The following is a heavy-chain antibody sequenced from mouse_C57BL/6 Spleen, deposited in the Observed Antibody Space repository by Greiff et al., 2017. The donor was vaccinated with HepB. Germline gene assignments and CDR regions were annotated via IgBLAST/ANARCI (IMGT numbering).Heavy chain of an antibody. CDR3: AIEGVIYYDYDGAY. CDR1: GYTFTSYW. V-gene: IGHV1-74*01. Sequence: QVQLQQPGAELVKPGASVKVSCKASGYTFTSYWMHWVKQRPGQGLEWIGRIHPSDSDTNYNQKFKGKATLTVDKSSSTAYMQLSSLTSEDSAVYYGAIEGVIYYDYDGAYWGQGTLVTVSA. CDR2: IHPSDSDT. J-gene: IGHJ3*01. D-gene: IGHD2-4*01.